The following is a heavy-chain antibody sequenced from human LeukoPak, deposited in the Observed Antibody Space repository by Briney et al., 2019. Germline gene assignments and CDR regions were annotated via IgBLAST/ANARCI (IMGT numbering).Heavy chain of an antibody. D-gene: IGHD1-26*01. J-gene: IGHJ4*02. CDR3: ARESGAFSPFGF. CDR1: GGSILTTNW. V-gene: IGHV4-4*02. Sequence: SGTLSLTCAVSGGSILTTNWWSWVRQRPGKGLEWIGEVHLSGASNYNASLKSRVSMSIDKSRTQSSLELTSVTAADTAIYYCARESGAFSPFGFWGQGTLVTVSS. CDR2: VHLSGAS.